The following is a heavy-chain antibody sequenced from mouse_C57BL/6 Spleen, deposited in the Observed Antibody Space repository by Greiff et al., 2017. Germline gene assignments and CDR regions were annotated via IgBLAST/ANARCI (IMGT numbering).Heavy chain of an antibody. D-gene: IGHD2-13*01. CDR1: GFSLTSYG. Sequence: LQESGPGLVQPSQSLSTTCTVSGFSLTSYGVHWVRQSPGKGLEWLGVIWSGGSTDYNAAFISRLSISKDNSKSQVFFKMNSLLADDTAIYYGARFLYSDYDYYAMDYWGQGTSVTVSA. CDR3: ARFLYSDYDYYAMDY. V-gene: IGHV2-2*01. J-gene: IGHJ4*01. CDR2: IWSGGST.